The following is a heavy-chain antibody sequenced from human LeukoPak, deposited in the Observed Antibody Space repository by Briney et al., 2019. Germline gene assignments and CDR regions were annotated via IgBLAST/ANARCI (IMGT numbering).Heavy chain of an antibody. CDR1: GFTFSNYA. J-gene: IGHJ6*03. D-gene: IGHD4-17*01. CDR3: AKDKTVSSYYFYYYMDV. CDR2: IQNDGSNK. V-gene: IGHV3-30*02. Sequence: GGSLRLSCAASGFTFSNYAMHWVRQAPGKGLEWVAFIQNDGSNKYYADSVKGRFTISRDNSKKTLYLQTNSLRPEDTAVYYCAKDKTVSSYYFYYYMDVWGKGTTVTVAS.